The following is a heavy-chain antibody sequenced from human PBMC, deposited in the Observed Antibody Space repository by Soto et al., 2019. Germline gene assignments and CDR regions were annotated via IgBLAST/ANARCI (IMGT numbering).Heavy chain of an antibody. CDR1: IYPCSLCC. CDR2: VSSGSSYI. V-gene: IGHV3-21*01. Sequence: PGGSLRLCCSSSIYPCSLCCMICVRPAPGKGLEWVSSVSSGSSYIYSADSLKGRFTISRDDAKNSLYLQMNSLRADDTAIYYCVRARATDSRPDYWGQGSLVTVSS. D-gene: IGHD3-22*01. J-gene: IGHJ4*02. CDR3: VRARATDSRPDY.